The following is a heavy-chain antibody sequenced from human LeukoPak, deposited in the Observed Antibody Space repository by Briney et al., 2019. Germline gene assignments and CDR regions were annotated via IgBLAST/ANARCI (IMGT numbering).Heavy chain of an antibody. D-gene: IGHD6-19*01. CDR3: AKVGSGWYRGYFDY. J-gene: IGHJ4*02. CDR2: ISGSGGST. Sequence: GGSLRLSCAASGFTFSSYAMSWVRQAPGKGLKWVSAISGSGGSTYYADSVKGRFTISRDNSKNTLYLQMNSLRAEDTAVYYCAKVGSGWYRGYFDYWGQGTLVTVSS. CDR1: GFTFSSYA. V-gene: IGHV3-23*01.